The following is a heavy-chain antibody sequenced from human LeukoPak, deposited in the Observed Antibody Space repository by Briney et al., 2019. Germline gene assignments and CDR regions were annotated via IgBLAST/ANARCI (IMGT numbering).Heavy chain of an antibody. V-gene: IGHV3-74*01. J-gene: IGHJ5*02. D-gene: IGHD3-22*01. Sequence: PGGSLRLSCAASGFTLSNYWIHWVRQVPGKGLMWVSRISGDGSGTNYADSVKGRFTISRDNAKNSLYLQMNSLRAEDTAVYYCARDLHTRISMIVVGEWFDPWGKGTLVTVSS. CDR3: ARDLHTRISMIVVGEWFDP. CDR2: ISGDGSGT. CDR1: GFTLSNYW.